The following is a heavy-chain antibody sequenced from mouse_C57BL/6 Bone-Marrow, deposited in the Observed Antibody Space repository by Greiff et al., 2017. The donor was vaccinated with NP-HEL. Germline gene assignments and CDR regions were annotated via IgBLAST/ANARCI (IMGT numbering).Heavy chain of an antibody. Sequence: QVQLQQSGAELVKPGASVKISCKASGYAFSSYWMNWVKQRPGKGLEWIGLVYPCDGGTNYNGKFKGKATLTADKSSSPAYMQLSSLTSEDCAVYFCARVNYYFDYWGQGTTLTVSS. CDR3: ARVNYYFDY. J-gene: IGHJ2*01. V-gene: IGHV1-80*01. CDR2: VYPCDGGT. CDR1: GYAFSSYW.